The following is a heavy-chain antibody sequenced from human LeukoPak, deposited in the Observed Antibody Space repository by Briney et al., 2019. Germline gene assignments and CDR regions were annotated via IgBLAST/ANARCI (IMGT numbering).Heavy chain of an antibody. CDR2: IYYSGST. J-gene: IGHJ6*02. D-gene: IGHD3-3*01. V-gene: IGHV4-59*01. Sequence: PSETLSLTCTVSGGSISSYYWSWIRQPPGKGLEWIGYIYYSGSTNYNPSLKSRVTISVDTSKNQFSLKLSSVTAADTAVYYCARDNFWSGYYYYYGMDVWGQGTTVTVSS. CDR1: GGSISSYY. CDR3: ARDNFWSGYYYYYGMDV.